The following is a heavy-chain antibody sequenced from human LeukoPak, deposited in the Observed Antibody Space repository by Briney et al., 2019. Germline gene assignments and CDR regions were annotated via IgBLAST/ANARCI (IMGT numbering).Heavy chain of an antibody. V-gene: IGHV4-59*01. CDR1: GGSISSYY. J-gene: IGHJ6*03. Sequence: ETSETLSLTCTVSGGSISSYYWSWIRQPPGKGLEWIGYIYYGGSTNYNPSLKSRVTISVDTSKNQFSLKLSSVTAADTAVYYCARETSQKGAHYMDVWGKGTTVTISS. CDR2: IYYGGST. CDR3: ARETSQKGAHYMDV. D-gene: IGHD3-16*01.